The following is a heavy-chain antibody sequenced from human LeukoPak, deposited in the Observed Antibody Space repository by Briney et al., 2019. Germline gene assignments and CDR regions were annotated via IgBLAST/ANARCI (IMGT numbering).Heavy chain of an antibody. CDR1: GFTFSSYS. V-gene: IGHV3-21*01. D-gene: IGHD5-18*01. CDR2: ISSSSSYI. CDR3: ARGRVQLENFDY. J-gene: IGHJ4*02. Sequence: GGTLRLSCAASGFTFSSYSMNWVRQAPGKGLEGVSSISSSSSYIYYADSVKGRFTISRDNAKNSLYLQMNSLRAEDTAVYYCARGRVQLENFDYWGQGTLVTVSS.